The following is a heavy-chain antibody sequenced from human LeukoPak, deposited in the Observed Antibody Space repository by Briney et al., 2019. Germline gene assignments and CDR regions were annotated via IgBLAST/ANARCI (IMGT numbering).Heavy chain of an antibody. Sequence: GGSLRLSCAASGFTFDDYAMHWGRQAPGEGLEWVSGISWNRGSIGYADSVKGRFTISRDNAKTSLYLQMNSLRAEDMALYYCAKGLSSGWLDWFDPWGQGTLVTVSS. V-gene: IGHV3-9*03. CDR1: GFTFDDYA. CDR3: AKGLSSGWLDWFDP. CDR2: ISWNRGSI. J-gene: IGHJ5*02. D-gene: IGHD6-19*01.